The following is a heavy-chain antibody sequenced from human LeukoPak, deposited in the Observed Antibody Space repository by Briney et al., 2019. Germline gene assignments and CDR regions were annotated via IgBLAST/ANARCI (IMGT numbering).Heavy chain of an antibody. V-gene: IGHV3-7*01. CDR1: GFTFSNYW. CDR2: IKEDGSEK. CDR3: ARMAGLSWFDP. Sequence: PGGSLRLSCAASGFTFSNYWMGWVRQAPGRGLEWVANIKEDGSEKYYVDSVKGRFTISRDNAKNSLYLQMNSLRAEDTAVYYCARMAGLSWFDPWGQGTLVTVSS. J-gene: IGHJ5*02. D-gene: IGHD5-24*01.